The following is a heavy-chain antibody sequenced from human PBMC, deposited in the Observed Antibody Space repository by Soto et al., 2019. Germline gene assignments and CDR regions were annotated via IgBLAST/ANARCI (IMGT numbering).Heavy chain of an antibody. J-gene: IGHJ4*02. V-gene: IGHV3-23*01. D-gene: IGHD4-4*01. CDR3: AGWGGHDYNY. CDR1: GFTFGSYA. CDR2: IDGSGGST. Sequence: EVQLLESGGGLVQPGGSLRLSCATSGFTFGSYAMSWVRQAPGKGLEWVSGIDGSGGSTYYADSVKGRFTISRDNSKNTLYLQMNSLRADDTALYYCAGWGGHDYNYWGQGILVTVSS.